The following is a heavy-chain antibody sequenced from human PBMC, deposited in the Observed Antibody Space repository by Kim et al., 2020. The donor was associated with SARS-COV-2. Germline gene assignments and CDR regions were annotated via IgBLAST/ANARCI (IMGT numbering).Heavy chain of an antibody. Sequence: GGSLRLSCAASGFTFSSYGMHWVRQAPGKGLEWVAVIWYDGSNKYYADSVKGRFTISRDNSKNTLYLQMNSLRAEDTAVYYCARDVPDFTGFLEGYFDYWGQGTLVTVSS. CDR1: GFTFSSYG. D-gene: IGHD3-3*01. CDR3: ARDVPDFTGFLEGYFDY. CDR2: IWYDGSNK. V-gene: IGHV3-33*01. J-gene: IGHJ4*02.